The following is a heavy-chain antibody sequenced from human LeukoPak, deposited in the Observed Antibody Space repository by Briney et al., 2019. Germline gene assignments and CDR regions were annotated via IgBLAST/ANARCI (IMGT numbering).Heavy chain of an antibody. J-gene: IGHJ4*02. Sequence: GGSLRLSCAASGFTFSSYAMHWVRQAPGKGLEWVAIITSDGNNKHYGDSVEGRFTISRDNSENTLYLQMNSLRAEDTALYYCARESGALRGYSYGHWGQGTLVTVSS. CDR1: GFTFSSYA. CDR2: ITSDGNNK. V-gene: IGHV3-30*04. CDR3: ARESGALRGYSYGH. D-gene: IGHD5-18*01.